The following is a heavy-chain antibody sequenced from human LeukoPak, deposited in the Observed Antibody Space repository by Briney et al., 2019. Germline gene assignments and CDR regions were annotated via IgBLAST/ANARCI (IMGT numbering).Heavy chain of an antibody. D-gene: IGHD2-2*01. J-gene: IGHJ4*02. V-gene: IGHV1-18*01. Sequence: ASVKVSCKTSGYTLISYGISWVRQAPGQGLEWMGWISHNNDNTDYAQKFQGRVTMTTDTSTSTVYMELRSLRSDDTAVYYCARDSLGGYCSSPNYKLGFHWGQGTLVTVSS. CDR1: GYTLISYG. CDR2: ISHNNDNT. CDR3: ARDSLGGYCSSPNYKLGFH.